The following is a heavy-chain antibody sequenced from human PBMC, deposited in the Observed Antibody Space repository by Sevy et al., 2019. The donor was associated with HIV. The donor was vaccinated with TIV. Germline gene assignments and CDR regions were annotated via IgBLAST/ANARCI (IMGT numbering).Heavy chain of an antibody. CDR3: ARASSGWPPWKGKYFQH. Sequence: SETLSLTCAVYGGSFSGYYWSWIRQPPGKGLEWIGEINHSGSTNYNPSLKSRVTISVDTSKNQFSLKLSSVTAADTAVYYCARASSGWPPWKGKYFQHWGQGTLVTVSS. D-gene: IGHD6-19*01. CDR1: GGSFSGYY. V-gene: IGHV4-34*01. CDR2: INHSGST. J-gene: IGHJ1*01.